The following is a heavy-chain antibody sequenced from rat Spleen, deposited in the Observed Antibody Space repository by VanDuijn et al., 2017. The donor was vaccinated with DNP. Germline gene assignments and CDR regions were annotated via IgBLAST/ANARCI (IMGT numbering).Heavy chain of an antibody. CDR1: GFTFSDYY. D-gene: IGHD1-10*01. Sequence: EVQLVESDGGLVQPGRSLKLSCAASGFTFSDYYMAWVRQAPTKGLEWVATISYDGSSTYYRDSVKGRFTISRDNAKSTLYLQMDSLRSEDTATYYCARRGITTRSYVMDAWGQGASVTVSS. CDR3: ARRGITTRSYVMDA. J-gene: IGHJ4*01. V-gene: IGHV5-29*01. CDR2: ISYDGSST.